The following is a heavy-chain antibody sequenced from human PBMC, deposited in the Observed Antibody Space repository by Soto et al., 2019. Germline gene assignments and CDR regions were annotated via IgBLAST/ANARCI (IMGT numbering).Heavy chain of an antibody. CDR3: XXXXXXGXXXXDWFDP. Sequence: EEQLLESGGGLVQPGGSLRLSCAASGFSFRKYAMSWVRQAPGKGXXXXSSIHGGGDSTYYADSVKGRFTVSRDDSKEXXXLXXXXXXXXXTXXXXXXXXXXXGXXXXDWFDPWGQGTLVTVSS. V-gene: IGHV3-23*01. J-gene: IGHJ5*02. CDR2: IHGGGDST. CDR1: GFSFRKYA.